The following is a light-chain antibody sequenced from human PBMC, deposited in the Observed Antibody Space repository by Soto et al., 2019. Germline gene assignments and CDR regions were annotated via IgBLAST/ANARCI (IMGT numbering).Light chain of an antibody. CDR2: DAS. CDR3: QQYDSLVT. CDR1: QSVRSER. V-gene: IGKV3-20*01. Sequence: EIVLTQSPDTLSLSPGERATLSCRASQSVRSERLAWYQQKRGQAPTLLIFDASSRASGTPERFSGSGSGTDFTLTISRLEPEDFAVYYCQQYDSLVTFGQGTKVDNK. J-gene: IGKJ1*01.